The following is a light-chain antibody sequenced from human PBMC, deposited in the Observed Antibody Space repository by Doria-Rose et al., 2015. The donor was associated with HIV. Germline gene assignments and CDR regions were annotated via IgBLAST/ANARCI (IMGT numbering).Light chain of an antibody. J-gene: IGKJ1*01. CDR2: DGS. Sequence: TQSLGTLSLSPGERATLSCGASQSFSSTYLAWYQQKPGQAPSLLIYDGSTRATGIPDRFSASGSGTDFTLTINRLEPEDFALYYCHQYGTSWTFGQGTKVEI. CDR3: HQYGTSWT. CDR1: QSFSSTY. V-gene: IGKV3-20*01.